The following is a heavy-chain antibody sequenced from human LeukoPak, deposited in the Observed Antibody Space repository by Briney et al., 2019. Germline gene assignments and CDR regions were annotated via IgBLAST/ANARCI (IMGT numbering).Heavy chain of an antibody. CDR3: ARGMGYFYYYYMDV. CDR1: RFTFSNYW. Sequence: GGSLRLSCAASRFTFSNYWMNWVRQAPGKGLEWVANIKQDGSEKYYVDSVKGRFTISRDNAKNSLYLQMNSLRAEDTAVYYCARGMGYFYYYYMDVWGKGTTVTVSS. V-gene: IGHV3-7*01. J-gene: IGHJ6*03. D-gene: IGHD3-9*01. CDR2: IKQDGSEK.